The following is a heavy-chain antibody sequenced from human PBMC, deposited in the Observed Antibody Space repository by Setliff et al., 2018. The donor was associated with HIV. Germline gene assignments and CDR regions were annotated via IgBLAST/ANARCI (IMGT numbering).Heavy chain of an antibody. CDR2: IYRSGST. J-gene: IGHJ5*02. CDR3: ARGYSNVWPPIYNWFDP. V-gene: IGHV4-4*02. Sequence: TGGSLRLSCAASGFTFSSYSMNWVRQSPGKGLEWIGEIYRSGSTNYNPSLKSRVTISLDKSKNQFSLKVNSVTAADTAVYYCARGYSNVWPPIYNWFDPWGQGTLVTVSS. D-gene: IGHD6-19*01. CDR1: GFTFSSYSM.